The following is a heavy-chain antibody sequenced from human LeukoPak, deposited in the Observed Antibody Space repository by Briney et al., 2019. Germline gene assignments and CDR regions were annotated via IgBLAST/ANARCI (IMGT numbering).Heavy chain of an antibody. CDR2: IRKDGGET. J-gene: IGHJ4*02. CDR3: ARHTSGQPFDY. V-gene: IGHV3-7*03. Sequence: GGSLRLSCAASGFPFSNYWMNWVRQAPGNAREWVAYIRKDGGETYYVDSVKGRFTISRDNAKNSLYLQMNSLRAEDTAVYYCARHTSGQPFDYWGQGTLVTVSS. CDR1: GFPFSNYW. D-gene: IGHD6-19*01.